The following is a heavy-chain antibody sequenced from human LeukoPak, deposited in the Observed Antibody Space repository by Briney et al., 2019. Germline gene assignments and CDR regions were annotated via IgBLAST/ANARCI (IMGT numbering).Heavy chain of an antibody. CDR1: GGSISHYY. Sequence: SETLSLTCSVSGGSISHYYWSWIRQPPGKGLEWIGEITYDGSTNYNPSLKSRVTISVGTSKIQFTLDLSSVTAADTAVYYCVRAGDYGDYVGWFDPWGQGTLVTVSS. CDR2: ITYDGST. J-gene: IGHJ5*02. V-gene: IGHV4-34*01. D-gene: IGHD4-17*01. CDR3: VRAGDYGDYVGWFDP.